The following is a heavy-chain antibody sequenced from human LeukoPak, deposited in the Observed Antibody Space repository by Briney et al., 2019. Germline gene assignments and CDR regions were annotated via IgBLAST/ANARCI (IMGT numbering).Heavy chain of an antibody. CDR2: SRNKAKSHTT. J-gene: IGHJ6*02. Sequence: GGSLRLSCAASGFTFSDRDMDWVRQAPGKGLEWVGRSRNKAKSHTTEYAASVKGRFTISRDNSNSSVWLQMNSLKTEDTAVYYCALWSYYYYGLDVWGQGTTVTVSS. V-gene: IGHV3-72*01. CDR1: GFTFSDRD. CDR3: ALWSYYYYGLDV. D-gene: IGHD5-18*01.